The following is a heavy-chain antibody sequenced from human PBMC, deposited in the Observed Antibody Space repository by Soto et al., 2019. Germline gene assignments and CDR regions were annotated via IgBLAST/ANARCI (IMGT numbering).Heavy chain of an antibody. CDR1: GYTFTDYW. J-gene: IGHJ6*04. D-gene: IGHD3-9*01. V-gene: IGHV5-51*01. CDR3: ARHISKFRYYHSAMDV. CDR2: IYPGDSDT. Sequence: EESLQMSCVGAGYTFTDYWIGWVRQLPGKGLEWMGIIYPGDSDTRYSPSFQGHVTITVDKSTSTAYLQWNTLNASDTAMYYCARHISKFRYYHSAMDVWGKGPMRIVPS.